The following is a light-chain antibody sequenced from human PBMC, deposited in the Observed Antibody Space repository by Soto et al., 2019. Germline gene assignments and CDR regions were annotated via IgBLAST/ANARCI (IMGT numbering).Light chain of an antibody. CDR3: QQYNNWPYT. Sequence: EIVMTQSPATLSVSPGGSATLSCRARQHVSSNFAWYRQKPGQAPTLLIYRASTRATGIPARFSGSGSGTEFTLTISSMQSEDFAVYYCQQYNNWPYTFGQGTKLEIK. J-gene: IGKJ2*01. CDR2: RAS. V-gene: IGKV3-15*01. CDR1: QHVSSN.